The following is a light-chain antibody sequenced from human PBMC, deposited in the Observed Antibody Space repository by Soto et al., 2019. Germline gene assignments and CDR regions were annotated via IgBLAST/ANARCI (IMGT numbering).Light chain of an antibody. V-gene: IGKV1-27*01. J-gene: IGKJ1*01. CDR3: QNYNSAPRT. Sequence: DMQMTQSPSFLSAAVGARVTITCRASRGISNYLAWYQQRPGKVPKLLIYGASTLQSGVPSRFSGSGSGTDFTLTTGSLQPEDIAPYYCQNYNSAPRTFCQGTKVEIK. CDR1: RGISNY. CDR2: GAS.